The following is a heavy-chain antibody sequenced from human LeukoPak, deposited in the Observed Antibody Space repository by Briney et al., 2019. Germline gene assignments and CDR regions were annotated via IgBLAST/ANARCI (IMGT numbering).Heavy chain of an antibody. Sequence: PGGSLRLSCAASGFTFSSYWMNWVRQAPGKGLEWVANIKQDGSEKYYVDSVKGRFTISIDNAKKSLFLQMNSLRAEDTAVYYCASRFPSLESEVLFTNWGQGTLVTVSS. CDR2: IKQDGSEK. CDR3: ASRFPSLESEVLFTN. J-gene: IGHJ4*02. CDR1: GFTFSSYW. V-gene: IGHV3-7*05. D-gene: IGHD2-8*01.